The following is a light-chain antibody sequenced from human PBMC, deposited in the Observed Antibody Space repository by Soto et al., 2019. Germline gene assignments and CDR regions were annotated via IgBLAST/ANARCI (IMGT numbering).Light chain of an antibody. CDR2: AAS. V-gene: IGKV1-39*01. Sequence: DIQMTQSPSSLSPSVGHIVTITCRASQSISSYLNWYQQKPGKAPKLLIYAASSLQSGVPSRFSGSGSGTDFTLTISSLQPEDFATYYCQQSYSNPRTFGQGTKVDIK. CDR3: QQSYSNPRT. CDR1: QSISSY. J-gene: IGKJ1*01.